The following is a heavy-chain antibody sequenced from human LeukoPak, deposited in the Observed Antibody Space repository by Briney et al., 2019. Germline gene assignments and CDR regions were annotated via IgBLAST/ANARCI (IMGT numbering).Heavy chain of an antibody. V-gene: IGHV3-7*01. CDR2: IKQDGSQK. Sequence: GGSLRLSCAASGFTFSSYWMSWVRQAPGKGLEWVANIKQDGSQKYYVDSVKGRFTISRGNAKNSLYLQMNSLRADDTAVYYCVRDWPGDSYGADPWGQGTLVTVSS. D-gene: IGHD5-18*01. J-gene: IGHJ5*02. CDR3: VRDWPGDSYGADP. CDR1: GFTFSSYW.